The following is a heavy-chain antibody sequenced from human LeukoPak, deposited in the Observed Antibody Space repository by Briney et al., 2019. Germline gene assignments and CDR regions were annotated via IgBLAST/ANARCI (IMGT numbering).Heavy chain of an antibody. CDR2: IIPIFGTA. CDR3: ATSVLRYFDWLSQGPHYYMDV. V-gene: IGHV1-69*06. D-gene: IGHD3-9*01. Sequence: GSSVKVSCKASGGTFSSYAISWVRQAPGQGLEWMGGIIPIFGTANYAQKFQGRVTITADKSTSTAYMELSSLRSEDTAVYYCATSVLRYFDWLSQGPHYYMDVWGKGTTVTVSS. J-gene: IGHJ6*03. CDR1: GGTFSSYA.